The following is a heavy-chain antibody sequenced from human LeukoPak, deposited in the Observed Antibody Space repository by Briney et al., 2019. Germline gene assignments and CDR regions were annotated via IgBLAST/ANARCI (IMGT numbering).Heavy chain of an antibody. CDR2: IYNSGST. V-gene: IGHV4-38-2*02. D-gene: IGHD3-22*01. Sequence: PSETLSLTCTVSGYSISSGYYWGWIRQAPGKGLEWIGSIYNSGSTYYNPSLKRRVTISVDTSKNQFSLKLTSVTAADTALYFCARGDTYFYDSSGHGFDFWGPGTLVTVSS. CDR1: GYSISSGYY. CDR3: ARGDTYFYDSSGHGFDF. J-gene: IGHJ4*02.